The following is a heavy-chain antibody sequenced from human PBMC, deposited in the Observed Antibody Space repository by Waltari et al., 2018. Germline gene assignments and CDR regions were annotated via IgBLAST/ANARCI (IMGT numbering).Heavy chain of an antibody. CDR1: GFTFSSYW. V-gene: IGHV3-74*01. D-gene: IGHD2-21*01. CDR2: INSEGSST. CDR3: SYCGGDCYSAGFDP. Sequence: EVQLVESGGGLVQPGGSLRLSCAASGFTFSSYWMHWVRQAPGKGLVWVSRINSEGSSTSYADSVKGRFTISRDNAKNTLYLQMNSLRAEDTAVYYCSYCGGDCYSAGFDPWGQGTLVTVSS. J-gene: IGHJ5*02.